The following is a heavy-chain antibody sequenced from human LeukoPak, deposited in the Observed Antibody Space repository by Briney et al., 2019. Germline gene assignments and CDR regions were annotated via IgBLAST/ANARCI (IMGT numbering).Heavy chain of an antibody. CDR1: GFTLSTYE. CDR3: ARDSFDSSGYYSDY. J-gene: IGHJ4*02. Sequence: GGSLRLSCAASGFTLSTYEMNWVRQAPGKGLEWVSYISSSGSTIYYADSVKGRFTISRDNAKSSLYLQMNNLRAEDTAVYYCARDSFDSSGYYSDYWGQGTLVTVSS. D-gene: IGHD3-22*01. CDR2: ISSSGSTI. V-gene: IGHV3-48*03.